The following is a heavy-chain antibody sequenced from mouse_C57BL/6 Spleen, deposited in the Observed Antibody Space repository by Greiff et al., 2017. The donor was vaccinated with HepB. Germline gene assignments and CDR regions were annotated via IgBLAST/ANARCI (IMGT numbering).Heavy chain of an antibody. CDR1: GFTFSDYG. V-gene: IGHV5-17*01. Sequence: DVQLVESGGGLVKPGGSLKLSCAASGFTFSDYGMHWVRQAPEKGLEWVAYISSSSSTNYYADKVKGRFTISTDNAKNTVFLQMTSLRSEDTAMYYCASGRYGNYVDYWGQGTLVTVSA. CDR3: ASGRYGNYVDY. J-gene: IGHJ3*01. CDR2: ISSSSSTN. D-gene: IGHD2-1*01.